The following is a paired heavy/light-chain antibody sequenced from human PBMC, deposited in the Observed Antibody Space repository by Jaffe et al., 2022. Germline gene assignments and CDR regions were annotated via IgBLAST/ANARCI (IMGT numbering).Light chain of an antibody. J-gene: IGLJ3*02. CDR2: GNS. CDR3: QSYDSSLSGWV. Sequence: QSVLTQPPSVSGAPGQRVTISCTGSSSNIGAGYDVHWYQQLPGTAPKLLIYGNSDRPSGVPDRFSGSKSGTSASLAITGLQAEDEADYYCQSYDSSLSGWVFGGGTKLTVL. V-gene: IGLV1-40*01. CDR1: SSNIGAGYD.
Heavy chain of an antibody. V-gene: IGHV4-30-2*01. CDR2: IYHSGST. J-gene: IGHJ5*02. CDR3: ARRPCGGDCYSPNNWFDP. Sequence: QLQLQESGSGLVKPSQTLSLTCAVSGGSISSGGYSWSWIRQPPGKGLEWIGNIYHSGSTYSNPSLRSRVTISVDRSKNQFSLKLTSVTAADTAVYSCARRPCGGDCYSPNNWFDPWGQGTLVTVSS. D-gene: IGHD2-21*01. CDR1: GGSISSGGYS.